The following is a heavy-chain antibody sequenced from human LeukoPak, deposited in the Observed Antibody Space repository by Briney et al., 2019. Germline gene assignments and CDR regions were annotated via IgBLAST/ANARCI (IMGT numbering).Heavy chain of an antibody. D-gene: IGHD6-13*01. V-gene: IGHV1-8*01. CDR3: ARGPWYSSSWYGVY. CDR1: GYTFTSYD. CDR2: MNPNSGNT. Sequence: ASVKVSRKASGYTFTSYDINWVRQATGQGLEWMGWMNPNSGNTGYAQKFQGRVTMTRNTSISTAYVELSSLRSEDTAVYYCARGPWYSSSWYGVYWGQGTLVTVSS. J-gene: IGHJ4*02.